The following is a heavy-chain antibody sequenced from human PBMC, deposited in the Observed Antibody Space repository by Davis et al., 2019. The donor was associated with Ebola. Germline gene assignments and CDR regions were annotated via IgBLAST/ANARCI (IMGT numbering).Heavy chain of an antibody. CDR2: ISGSGGST. CDR1: GFTFSSYA. V-gene: IGHV3-23*01. Sequence: GESLKISCAASGFTFSSYAMSWVRQAPGKGLEWVSAISGSGGSTYYADSVKGRFTISRDNSKHTLYLQMNSLRAEDTAVYYCAKALTVWGNDRYFDYWGQGTLVTVSS. D-gene: IGHD1-1*01. J-gene: IGHJ4*02. CDR3: AKALTVWGNDRYFDY.